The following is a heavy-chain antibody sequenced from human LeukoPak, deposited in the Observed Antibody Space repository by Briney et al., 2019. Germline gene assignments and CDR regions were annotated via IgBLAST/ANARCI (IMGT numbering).Heavy chain of an antibody. CDR3: AVYRGKSSRDFDL. CDR1: GFTFSSYE. CDR2: ISTSGGTI. D-gene: IGHD2-2*01. J-gene: IGHJ2*01. V-gene: IGHV3-48*03. Sequence: GGSLRPSCAASGFTFSSYEMNWVRQAPGEGLEWVSYISTSGGTIYYADSVRGRFTISRDNAKNSLYLQMNSLRAEDTAVYYCAVYRGKSSRDFDLWGRGTLVTVSS.